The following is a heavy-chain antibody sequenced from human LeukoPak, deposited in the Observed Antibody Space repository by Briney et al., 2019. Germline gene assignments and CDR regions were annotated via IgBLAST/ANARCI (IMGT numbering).Heavy chain of an antibody. CDR3: ANGPVPAIDY. Sequence: GGSLRLSCVASGFTFSSYAMTWVRQAPGKGLEWVSGISGSGGSIYYADSVKGRFTISRDNSKNTLYLQMNSLRAEDTAVYYCANGPVPAIDYWGQGTLVTVSS. D-gene: IGHD2-2*01. CDR1: GFTFSSYA. V-gene: IGHV3-23*01. CDR2: ISGSGGSI. J-gene: IGHJ4*02.